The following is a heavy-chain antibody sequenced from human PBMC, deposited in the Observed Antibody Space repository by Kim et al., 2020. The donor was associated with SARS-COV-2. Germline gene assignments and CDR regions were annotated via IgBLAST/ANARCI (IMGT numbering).Heavy chain of an antibody. D-gene: IGHD2-21*01. V-gene: IGHV7-4-1*02. Sequence: ASVKVSCKASEYTFTDYPINWVRQASGQGLEWMGWMSTDTETPAYAQGFTGRFVFSLDTSVSTSYLQINNLETADTAIYFCARGVVVAGSYSGMDVWGQGTTVPVSS. J-gene: IGHJ6*02. CDR1: EYTFTDYP. CDR3: ARGVVVAGSYSGMDV. CDR2: MSTDTETP.